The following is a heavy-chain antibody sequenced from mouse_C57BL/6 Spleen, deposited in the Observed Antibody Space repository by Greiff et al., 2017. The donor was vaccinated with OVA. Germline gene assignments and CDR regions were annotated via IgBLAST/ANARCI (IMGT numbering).Heavy chain of an antibody. CDR1: GYTFTSYW. J-gene: IGHJ3*01. V-gene: IGHV1-72*01. CDR3: ARSGCYEACFAY. Sequence: QVQLQQPGAELVKPGASVKLSCKASGYTFTSYWMHWVKQRPGRGLEWIGRIDPNSGGTKYNATFQSKATLTVDTPSSTAYMQLSSLTSEDSAVEDCARSGCYEACFAYWGQGTLVTVSA. CDR2: IDPNSGGT. D-gene: IGHD2-3*01.